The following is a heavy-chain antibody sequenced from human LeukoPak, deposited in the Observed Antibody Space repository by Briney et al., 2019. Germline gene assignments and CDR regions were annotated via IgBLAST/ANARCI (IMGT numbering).Heavy chain of an antibody. J-gene: IGHJ6*02. CDR2: IYYSGST. CDR3: ARHTPIVGATKNYYGMDV. D-gene: IGHD1-26*01. V-gene: IGHV4-59*08. Sequence: SETLSLTCTVSGGSISSYYWSWIRQPPGKGLEWIGYIYYSGSTNYNPSLKSRVTIPVDTSKNQFSLKLSSVTAADTAVYYCARHTPIVGATKNYYGMDVWGQGTTVTVSS. CDR1: GGSISSYY.